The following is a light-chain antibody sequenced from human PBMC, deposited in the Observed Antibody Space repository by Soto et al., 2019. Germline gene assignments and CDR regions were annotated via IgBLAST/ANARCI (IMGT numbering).Light chain of an antibody. CDR2: DAS. CDR1: QSVSSY. CDR3: QQPSNWPPFT. Sequence: EIVLTQSPATLSLSPGERATLSCRASQSVSSYLAWYQQKPRQAPRLLIYDASNRATCIPARFSGSGSGTDFTLTISSLEPEDFAVYYCQQPSNWPPFTFGGGTKVEIK. J-gene: IGKJ4*01. V-gene: IGKV3-11*01.